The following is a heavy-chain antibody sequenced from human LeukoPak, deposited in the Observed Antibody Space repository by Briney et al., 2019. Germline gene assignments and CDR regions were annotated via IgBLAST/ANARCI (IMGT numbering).Heavy chain of an antibody. CDR2: MNPNSGNT. Sequence: ASVKVSCKASGYTFTSYDINWVRQATGQGLEWMGWMNPNSGNTGYAQKFQGRVTMTRNTSISTAYMELSSLRSEDTAVYHCARGLGVRGVIITYYYYYMDVWGKGTTVTVSS. D-gene: IGHD3-10*01. CDR1: GYTFTSYD. CDR3: ARGLGVRGVIITYYYYYMDV. J-gene: IGHJ6*03. V-gene: IGHV1-8*01.